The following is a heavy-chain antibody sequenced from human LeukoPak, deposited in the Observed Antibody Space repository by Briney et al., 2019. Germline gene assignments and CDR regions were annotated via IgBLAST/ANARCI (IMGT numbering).Heavy chain of an antibody. V-gene: IGHV4-34*01. Sequence: SETLSLTRAVYGGSFSGYYWSWIRQPPGKGLEWIGEINHSGSTNYNPSLKSQVTISVDTSKNQFSLKLSSVTAADTAVYYCARGALFDPWGQGTLVTVSS. CDR3: ARGALFDP. J-gene: IGHJ5*02. CDR2: INHSGST. CDR1: GGSFSGYY.